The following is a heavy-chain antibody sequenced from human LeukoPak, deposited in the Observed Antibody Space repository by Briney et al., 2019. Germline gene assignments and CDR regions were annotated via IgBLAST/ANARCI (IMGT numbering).Heavy chain of an antibody. D-gene: IGHD4-17*01. Sequence: SVKVSCKASGGTFSSYAISWVRQAPGQGLEWMGRIIPILGIANYAQKFQGRVTITADKSTSTAYMELSSLRSEDTAVYYCARESMYDYGDGNYFFYYLDVWGQGTTVTVSS. CDR3: ARESMYDYGDGNYFFYYLDV. V-gene: IGHV1-69*04. CDR1: GGTFSSYA. J-gene: IGHJ6*03. CDR2: IIPILGIA.